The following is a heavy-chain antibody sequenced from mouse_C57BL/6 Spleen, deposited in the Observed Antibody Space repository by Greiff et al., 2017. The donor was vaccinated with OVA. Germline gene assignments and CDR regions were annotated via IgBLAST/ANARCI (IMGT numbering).Heavy chain of an antibody. CDR3: ASHTPRTAQAAYFDY. V-gene: IGHV1-4*01. J-gene: IGHJ2*01. CDR1: GYTFTSYT. Sequence: QVQLKESGAELARPGASVKMSCKASGYTFTSYTMHWVKQRPGQGLEWIGYINPSSGYTKYNQKFKDKATLTADKSSSTAYMQLSSLTSEDSAVYYCASHTPRTAQAAYFDYWGQGTTLTVSS. D-gene: IGHD3-2*02. CDR2: INPSSGYT.